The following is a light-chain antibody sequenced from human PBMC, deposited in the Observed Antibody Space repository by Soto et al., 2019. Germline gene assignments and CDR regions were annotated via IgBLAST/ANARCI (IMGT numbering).Light chain of an antibody. CDR3: QQSYSTLMYT. Sequence: DIQLTQSPSSLSASIGDRVTITCRASQSIGSYLSWYQHKQGKAPKLLIFGASYLKGGVPSRFSGSGSGTDFTLTITSLHPEDFATYYCQQSYSTLMYTFGQGTKVDIK. CDR2: GAS. J-gene: IGKJ2*01. CDR1: QSIGSY. V-gene: IGKV1-39*01.